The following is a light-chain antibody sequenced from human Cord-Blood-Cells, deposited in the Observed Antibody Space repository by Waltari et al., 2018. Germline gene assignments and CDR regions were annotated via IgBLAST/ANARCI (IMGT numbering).Light chain of an antibody. V-gene: IGLV2-11*01. Sequence: QSALTQPRSVSGSPGQSVTISCTGTSSDVGGYNYVSWYQQHPGKAPKLMIYVVSKRPSGVPARFSCSKSGNTASLTISGLQADDEADYYCCSYAGSYTFVFGGGTKLTVL. CDR3: CSYAGSYTFV. J-gene: IGLJ2*01. CDR1: SSDVGGYNY. CDR2: VVS.